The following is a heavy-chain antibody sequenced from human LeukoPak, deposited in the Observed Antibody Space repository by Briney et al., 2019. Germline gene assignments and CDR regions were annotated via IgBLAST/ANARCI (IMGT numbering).Heavy chain of an antibody. CDR1: GGTFSSYA. V-gene: IGHV1-69*05. D-gene: IGHD5-12*01. CDR3: AREADSGYEPYYFDY. J-gene: IGHJ4*02. CDR2: IIPIFGTA. Sequence: ASVKVSCKASGGTFSSYAISWVRQAPGQGLEWMGGIIPIFGTANYAQKFQGRVTITTDESTSTAYMELSSLRSEDTAVYYCAREADSGYEPYYFDYWGQGTLVTVSS.